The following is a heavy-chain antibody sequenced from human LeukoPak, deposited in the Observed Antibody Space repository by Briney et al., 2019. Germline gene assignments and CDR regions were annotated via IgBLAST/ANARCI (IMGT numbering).Heavy chain of an antibody. CDR2: INHSGST. V-gene: IGHV4-34*01. CDR3: ARSRVGTTSGHYYYMDV. J-gene: IGHJ6*03. D-gene: IGHD1-1*01. Sequence: SETLSLTCAVYGGSFTDYYWTWIRQPPGKGLEWSGEINHSGSTNYSPSLNSGATISVDTSRNQSSLKMTSVTAAATAIYYCARSRVGTTSGHYYYMDVWGKGTTVIVSS. CDR1: GGSFTDYY.